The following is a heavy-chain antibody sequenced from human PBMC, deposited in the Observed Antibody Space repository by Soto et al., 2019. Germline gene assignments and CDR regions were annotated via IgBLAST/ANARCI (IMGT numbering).Heavy chain of an antibody. D-gene: IGHD2-2*01. CDR1: GGSISSYY. V-gene: IGHV4-4*07. CDR2: IYTSGST. J-gene: IGHJ4*02. CDR3: ARACSSNSCYDVFDY. Sequence: QVQLQESGPGLLKPSETLSLTCTVSGGSISSYYWSWIRQPAGKGLEWIGRIYTSGSTNCNPSLKSRVTMSVDTSKNQFSLKLSSVTAADTAVYYCARACSSNSCYDVFDYWGQGTLVTVSS.